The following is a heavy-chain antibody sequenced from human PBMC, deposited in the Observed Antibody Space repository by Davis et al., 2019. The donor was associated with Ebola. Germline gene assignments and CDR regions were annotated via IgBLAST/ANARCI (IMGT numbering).Heavy chain of an antibody. Sequence: MPSETLSLTCAVYGGSFSSYYWGWIRQPPGKGLEWIGSIYYSGSTYYNPSLKSRVTISVDTSKNQFSLKLSSVTAADTAVYYCAREPIAARPFDYWGQGTLVTVSS. J-gene: IGHJ4*02. CDR3: AREPIAARPFDY. V-gene: IGHV4-39*02. CDR2: IYYSGST. D-gene: IGHD6-6*01. CDR1: GGSFSSYY.